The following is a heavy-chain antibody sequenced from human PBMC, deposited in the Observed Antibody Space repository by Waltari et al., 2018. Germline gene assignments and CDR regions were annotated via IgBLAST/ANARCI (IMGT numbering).Heavy chain of an antibody. Sequence: QVQLQESGPVLVKPSETLSLTYTFSGDSITNFYWSWIRQSPGKGLEWIAHVHKNGNINYNPSLQSRVTMSRDTSRSQLSLRLTSVTAADTAVYYCASTVRWLNFDQWGQGTLVTVSS. J-gene: IGHJ4*02. D-gene: IGHD6-19*01. CDR1: GDSITNFY. CDR3: ASTVRWLNFDQ. V-gene: IGHV4-59*01. CDR2: VHKNGNI.